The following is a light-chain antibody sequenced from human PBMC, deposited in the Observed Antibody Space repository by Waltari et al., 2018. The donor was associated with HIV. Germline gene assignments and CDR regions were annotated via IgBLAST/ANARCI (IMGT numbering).Light chain of an antibody. CDR1: DIHSKN. Sequence: SYDLTQPPSLSVALGQTAQLTSGAFDIHSKNVHWYQQKPGQAPGLVIYSDSSRCSGIAERFSASNSGNMATLTSYGVRAWEEADYYCQLWDSSLSVIFGGGTKLTVL. CDR3: QLWDSSLSVI. CDR2: SDS. V-gene: IGLV3-9*01. J-gene: IGLJ2*01.